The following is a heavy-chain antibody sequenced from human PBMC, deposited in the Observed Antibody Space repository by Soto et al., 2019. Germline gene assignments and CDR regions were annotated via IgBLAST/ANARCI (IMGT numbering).Heavy chain of an antibody. Sequence: QVQLVESGGGVVQPGGSLRLSCEASGFAFSKYDMHWVRQAPGKGLERVAGISYDGTKKNYGVLVMGRFTISRDNFTNTLVLEVNSLTREDTAVYYCGREVKTTFGPETSIGHFDSWGQGTLLTVSS. D-gene: IGHD3-3*01. J-gene: IGHJ4*02. V-gene: IGHV3-30*03. CDR3: GREVKTTFGPETSIGHFDS. CDR2: ISYDGTKK. CDR1: GFAFSKYD.